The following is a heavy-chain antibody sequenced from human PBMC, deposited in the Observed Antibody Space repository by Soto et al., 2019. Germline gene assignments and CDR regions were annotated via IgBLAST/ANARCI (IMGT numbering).Heavy chain of an antibody. Sequence: GGSLRLSCEASGFSFSRYWMSWVRQAPGKGLEWVANIKHDGSETYYVESVEGRFTISRDNAKSSLNLQMNSLRVEDTAVYYGVREGEPHSDGCRKCGAYDYWGQGKLVTVSS. CDR2: IKHDGSET. V-gene: IGHV3-7*01. D-gene: IGHD6-25*01. CDR3: VREGEPHSDGCRKCGAYDY. CDR1: GFSFSRYW. J-gene: IGHJ4*02.